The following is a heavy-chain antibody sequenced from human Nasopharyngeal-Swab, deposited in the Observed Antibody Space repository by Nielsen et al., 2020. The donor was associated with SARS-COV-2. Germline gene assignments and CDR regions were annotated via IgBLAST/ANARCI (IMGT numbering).Heavy chain of an antibody. Sequence: SVKVSCKASGGTFSSYAISWVRQAPGQGLEWMGRIIPILGIANYAQKFQGGVTITADKSTSTAYMELSSLRSEDTAVYYCARVIVVVPAAHDDYYYYYGMDVWGQGTTVTVSS. CDR1: GGTFSSYA. CDR3: ARVIVVVPAAHDDYYYYYGMDV. V-gene: IGHV1-69*04. J-gene: IGHJ6*02. D-gene: IGHD2-2*01. CDR2: IIPILGIA.